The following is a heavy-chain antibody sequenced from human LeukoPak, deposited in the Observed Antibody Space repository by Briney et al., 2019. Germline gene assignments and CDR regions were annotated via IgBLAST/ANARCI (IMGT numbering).Heavy chain of an antibody. D-gene: IGHD2-8*01. CDR3: ARGVSTYYYYYGMDV. CDR2: ISSSSSYT. V-gene: IGHV3-11*06. J-gene: IGHJ6*04. Sequence: GGSLRLSCAASGFTFSDYYMSWIRQATGKGLEWVSYISSSSSYTNYADSVKGRFTISRDNAKNSLYIQMNSLRAEDTAVYYCARGVSTYYYYYGMDVWGKGTTVTVSS. CDR1: GFTFSDYY.